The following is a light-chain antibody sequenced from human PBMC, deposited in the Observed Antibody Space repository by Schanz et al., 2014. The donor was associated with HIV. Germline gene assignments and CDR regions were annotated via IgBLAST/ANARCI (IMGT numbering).Light chain of an antibody. Sequence: EIVLTQSPGTLSLSPGERATLSCRASQSVRSNLAWYQQKPGQAPRLLIYGASTRATGIPARFSGSGSGTEFTLTISSLQSEDFATYFCLQDYSYPLTFGPGTTVDIK. CDR3: LQDYSYPLT. J-gene: IGKJ3*01. CDR1: QSVRSN. CDR2: GAS. V-gene: IGKV3-15*01.